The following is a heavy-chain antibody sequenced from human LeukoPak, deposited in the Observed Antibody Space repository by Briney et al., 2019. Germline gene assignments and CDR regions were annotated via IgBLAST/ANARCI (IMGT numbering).Heavy chain of an antibody. CDR2: INPNNGGT. J-gene: IGHJ4*02. Sequence: VASVKVSCKAFGYTITGYYIHWVRQAPGQGLEWMGWINPNNGGTNSAQKFQGRVTMTRDTSIGTAYMELNRLTYDDTAVYYCGRDRHWNQGNFDYWGQGTLVTVSP. CDR3: GRDRHWNQGNFDY. CDR1: GYTITGYY. D-gene: IGHD1-1*01. V-gene: IGHV1-2*02.